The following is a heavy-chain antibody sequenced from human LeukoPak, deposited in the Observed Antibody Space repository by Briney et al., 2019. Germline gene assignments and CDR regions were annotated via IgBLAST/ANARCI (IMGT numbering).Heavy chain of an antibody. CDR1: GYTFNVYY. D-gene: IGHD6-13*01. J-gene: IGHJ4*02. CDR3: ARDRGAAAGQN. Sequence: SVNVSCRASGYTFNVYYMHWVRQARVQGREGRGWINPNSGGTNYAQKLQGRVTMTRDTSISTAYMELSRLRSDDTAVYYCARDRGAAAGQNWGQGTLVTVSS. CDR2: INPNSGGT. V-gene: IGHV1-2*02.